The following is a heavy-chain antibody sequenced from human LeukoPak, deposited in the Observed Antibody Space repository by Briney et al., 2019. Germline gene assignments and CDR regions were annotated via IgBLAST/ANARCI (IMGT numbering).Heavy chain of an antibody. Sequence: SETLSLTCAVYGGSFSGYYWSWIRQPPGKGLEWIGEINHSGSTNYNPSLKSRVTISVDTSKNQFSLKLSSVTAADTAVYYCARRVTGYSSNRFDYWGQGTLVTVSS. D-gene: IGHD6-13*01. CDR3: ARRVTGYSSNRFDY. CDR1: GGSFSGYY. J-gene: IGHJ4*02. CDR2: INHSGST. V-gene: IGHV4-34*01.